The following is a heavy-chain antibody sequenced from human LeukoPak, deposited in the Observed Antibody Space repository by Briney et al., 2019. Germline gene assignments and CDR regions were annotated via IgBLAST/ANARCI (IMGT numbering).Heavy chain of an antibody. V-gene: IGHV3-23*01. CDR1: GFTFSTYG. J-gene: IGHJ4*02. CDR2: ISGSGGST. Sequence: GGSLRLSCVASGFTFSTYGMSWVRQAPGKGLEWVSAISGSGGSTFYADSVKGRFTISRDNSKNTLYLQMNSLRAEDTAVYYCAREGYDFWSGYLDYWGQGTLVTVSS. D-gene: IGHD3-3*01. CDR3: AREGYDFWSGYLDY.